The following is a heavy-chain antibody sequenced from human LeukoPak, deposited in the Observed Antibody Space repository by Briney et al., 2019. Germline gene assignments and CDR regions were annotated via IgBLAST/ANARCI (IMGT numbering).Heavy chain of an antibody. D-gene: IGHD6-13*01. J-gene: IGHJ4*02. CDR3: ARDKNHKYSSSWYSGFDY. Sequence: GGSLRLSCAASGFTFSFNAMSWVRQAPGKGLEWVSAISGTGGVTYYADSVKGRFTISRDNSKNTLYLQMNSLRAEDTAVYYCARDKNHKYSSSWYSGFDYWGQGTLVTVSS. CDR1: GFTFSFNA. V-gene: IGHV3-23*01. CDR2: ISGTGGVT.